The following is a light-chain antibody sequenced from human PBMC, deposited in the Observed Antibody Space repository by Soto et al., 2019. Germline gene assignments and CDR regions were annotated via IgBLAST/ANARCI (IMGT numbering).Light chain of an antibody. CDR1: SSDIGGYNF. CDR2: DVG. CDR3: NSYRTVSTYV. J-gene: IGLJ1*01. Sequence: QSALTQPASVSGSPGQSITIACTGTSSDIGGYNFVSWYQQHPGKAPKLLIYDVGNRPSGVSNRFSRSKSGNTASLTISGLQAEDEAHYYCNSYRTVSTYVFGTGTKVTVL. V-gene: IGLV2-14*01.